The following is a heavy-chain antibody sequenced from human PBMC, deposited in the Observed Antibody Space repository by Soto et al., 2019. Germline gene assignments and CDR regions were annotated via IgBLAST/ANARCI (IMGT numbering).Heavy chain of an antibody. CDR2: INNDGSDT. V-gene: IGHV3-74*01. CDR3: VRDKPHNWFDP. CDR1: GFTLSSYW. J-gene: IGHJ5*02. Sequence: LRLSCAASGFTLSSYWMHWVRQAPGKGLVWVSRINNDGSDTTYADSVKGRFTISRDNAKNTVYLQMNSLRAEDTAVYYCVRDKPHNWFDPWGQGTPVTVSS.